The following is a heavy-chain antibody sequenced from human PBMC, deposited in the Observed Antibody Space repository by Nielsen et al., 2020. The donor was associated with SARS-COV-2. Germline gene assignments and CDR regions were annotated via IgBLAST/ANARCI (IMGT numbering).Heavy chain of an antibody. CDR3: AKTTFSGSYYPAS. V-gene: IGHV1-18*04. CDR2: INTYRSSS. D-gene: IGHD1-26*01. CDR1: GYTFVDYG. J-gene: IGHJ4*02. Sequence: ASVKVSCKTSGYTFVDYGISWVRQAPGQGLEWVGWINTYRSSSQYAQKYQGRVTMTTDTSTSTVYVELSSLTSDDTAVYYCAKTTFSGSYYPASWGQGTLVTVSS.